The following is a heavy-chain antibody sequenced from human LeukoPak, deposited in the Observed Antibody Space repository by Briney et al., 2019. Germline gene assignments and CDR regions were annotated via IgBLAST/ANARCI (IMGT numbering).Heavy chain of an antibody. J-gene: IGHJ4*02. Sequence: PGGSLRLSCGASGFTFSSYGMNWLRQAPGKGLEWVAVIWYDGSHKYHADSAKGRFTISRDNSKNTVSLQMDSLRVEDTALYYCARDLGGCGDRFCSYYFDHWGQGIQVTVSS. V-gene: IGHV3-33*01. D-gene: IGHD2-21*02. CDR3: ARDLGGCGDRFCSYYFDH. CDR1: GFTFSSYG. CDR2: IWYDGSHK.